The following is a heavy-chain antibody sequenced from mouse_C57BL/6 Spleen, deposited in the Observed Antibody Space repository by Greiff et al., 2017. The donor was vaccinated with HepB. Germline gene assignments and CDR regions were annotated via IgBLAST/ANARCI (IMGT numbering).Heavy chain of an antibody. J-gene: IGHJ2*01. V-gene: IGHV1-69*01. CDR2: IDPSDSYT. Sequence: VKLQQPGAELVMPGASVKLSCKASGYTFTSYWMHWVKQRPGQGLEWIGEIDPSDSYTNYNQKFKGKSTLTVDKSSSTAYMQLSSLTSEDSAVYYCARRGGTAFDYWGQGTTLTVSS. CDR1: GYTFTSYW. CDR3: ARRGGTAFDY. D-gene: IGHD4-1*01.